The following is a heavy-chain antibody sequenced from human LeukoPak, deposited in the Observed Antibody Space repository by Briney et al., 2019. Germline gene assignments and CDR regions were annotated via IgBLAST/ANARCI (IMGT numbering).Heavy chain of an antibody. Sequence: GGSLRLSCAASGFTFSSYAMNWVRQAPGKGLEWVSFISTRGSTIYYTDSVRGRFTISRDNPKNSLYLQMNSLRAEDTAVYYCARDSLPXPXDXXXQGXLVT. J-gene: IGHJ4*02. CDR2: ISTRGSTI. V-gene: IGHV3-48*03. CDR1: GFTFSSYA. CDR3: ARDSLPXPXDX.